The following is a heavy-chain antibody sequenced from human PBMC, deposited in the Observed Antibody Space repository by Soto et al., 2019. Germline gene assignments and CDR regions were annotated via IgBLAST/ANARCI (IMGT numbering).Heavy chain of an antibody. CDR1: GGSFSGYY. CDR3: ASFGGSIRYFDY. D-gene: IGHD1-26*01. CDR2: INHSGST. Sequence: QVQLQQWGAGLLKPSETLSLTCAVYGGSFSGYYWSWIRQPPGKGLEWMGEINHSGSTNYNPSLKRRVTISVDTSKNQFSLKLSSVTAADTAVYYCASFGGSIRYFDYWGQGTLVTVSS. J-gene: IGHJ4*02. V-gene: IGHV4-34*01.